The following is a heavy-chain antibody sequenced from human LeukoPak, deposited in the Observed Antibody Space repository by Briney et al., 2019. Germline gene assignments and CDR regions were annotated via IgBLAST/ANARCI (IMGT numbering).Heavy chain of an antibody. CDR2: ISGSGGST. J-gene: IGHJ1*01. CDR3: AKGIAAAGSIQH. V-gene: IGHV3-23*01. Sequence: GGSLRPSCAASEFTFSSYAMSWVRQAPGKGLEWVSAISGSGGSTYYADSVKGRFTISRDNSKNTLYLQMNSLRAEDTAVYYCAKGIAAAGSIQHWGQGTLVTVSS. D-gene: IGHD6-13*01. CDR1: EFTFSSYA.